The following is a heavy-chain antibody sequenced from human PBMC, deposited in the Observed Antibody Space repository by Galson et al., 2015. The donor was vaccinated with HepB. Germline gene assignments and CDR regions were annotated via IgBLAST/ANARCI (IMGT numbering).Heavy chain of an antibody. CDR1: GFPFTNYN. V-gene: IGHV3-21*01. D-gene: IGHD7-27*01. Sequence: SLRLSCAASGFPFTNYNMNWVRQAPGKGPEWVSSISSSGDYIYYADSIKGRFTVSRDNAKNSLYLQMNSLRAEDTAVYFCVRDPPLGTPFDHWGQGTLVTVSS. CDR2: ISSSGDYI. CDR3: VRDPPLGTPFDH. J-gene: IGHJ4*02.